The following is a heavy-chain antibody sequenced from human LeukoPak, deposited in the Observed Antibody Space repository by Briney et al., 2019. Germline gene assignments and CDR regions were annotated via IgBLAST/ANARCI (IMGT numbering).Heavy chain of an antibody. CDR1: GFTFSDYY. Sequence: GGSLRLSCAASGFTFSDYYMSWIRQAPGKGLEWVSYISTSGATIYYADSVKGRFTISRDNAKNSLYLQMNTLRVDDSALYYCARGPVGATPLDYWGQGTLVTVSS. J-gene: IGHJ4*02. CDR3: ARGPVGATPLDY. CDR2: ISTSGATI. D-gene: IGHD1-26*01. V-gene: IGHV3-11*04.